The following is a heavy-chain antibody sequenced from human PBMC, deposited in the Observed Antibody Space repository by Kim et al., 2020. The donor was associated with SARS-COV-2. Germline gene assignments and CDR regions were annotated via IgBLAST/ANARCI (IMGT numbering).Heavy chain of an antibody. CDR2: IKSKTDGGTT. CDR1: GFTFSNAW. J-gene: IGHJ4*02. D-gene: IGHD3-22*01. V-gene: IGHV3-15*01. CDR3: TSTAITMIVVDIFDY. Sequence: GGSLRLSCAASGFTFSNAWMSWVRQAPGKGLEWVGRIKSKTDGGTTDYAAPVKGRFTISRDDSKNTLYLQMNSLKTEDTAVYYCTSTAITMIVVDIFDYWGQGTLVTVSS.